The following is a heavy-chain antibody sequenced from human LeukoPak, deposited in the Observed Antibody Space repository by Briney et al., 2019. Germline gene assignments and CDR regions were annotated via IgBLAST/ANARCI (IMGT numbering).Heavy chain of an antibody. J-gene: IGHJ4*02. Sequence: PSETLSLTCTVSGGSMSSGHSYWSWIRQHPGKGLEWIGYIYYSGSTYYTPSLKSRVTISLDTSQNQFSLKLSSVTAADTAVYYCARGLLHDSSGYYYCFDYWGQGPLVTVSS. CDR2: IYYSGST. D-gene: IGHD3-22*01. CDR1: GGSMSSGHSY. V-gene: IGHV4-31*03. CDR3: ARGLLHDSSGYYYCFDY.